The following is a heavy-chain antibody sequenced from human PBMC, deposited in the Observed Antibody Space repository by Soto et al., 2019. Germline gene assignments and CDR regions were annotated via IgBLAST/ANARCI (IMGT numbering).Heavy chain of an antibody. CDR2: INHSGST. CDR3: ARGLGYYDILNWFDP. D-gene: IGHD3-9*01. V-gene: IGHV4-34*01. J-gene: IGHJ5*02. Sequence: SETLSLTCAVYGGSFSGYYWSWNRQHPGKGLEWIGEINHSGSTNYNPSLKSRVTISVDTSKNQFSLKLSSVTAADTAVYYCARGLGYYDILNWFDPWGQGTLVTVSS. CDR1: GGSFSGYY.